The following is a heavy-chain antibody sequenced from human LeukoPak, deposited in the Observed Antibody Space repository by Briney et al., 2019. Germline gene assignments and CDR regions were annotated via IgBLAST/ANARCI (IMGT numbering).Heavy chain of an antibody. J-gene: IGHJ6*03. V-gene: IGHV3-21*01. CDR2: ISSSSSYI. D-gene: IGHD2-2*01. CDR3: ARDSYCSSTSCYVYYYYYMDV. CDR1: GFTLSSYS. Sequence: GGSLRLSCAASGFTLSSYSMNWVRQAPGKGLEWVSSISSSSSYIYYADSVKGRFTISRDNAKNSLYLQMNSLRAEDTAVYYCARDSYCSSTSCYVYYYYYMDVWGKGTTVTVSS.